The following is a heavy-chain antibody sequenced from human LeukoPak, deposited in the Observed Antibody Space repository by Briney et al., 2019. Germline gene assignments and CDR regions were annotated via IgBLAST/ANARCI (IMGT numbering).Heavy chain of an antibody. CDR2: IYYSGST. CDR3: ARDPEAVEMATIGFFDY. CDR1: GGSISSSNYY. J-gene: IGHJ4*02. Sequence: SETLSLTCTVSGGSISSSNYYWGWIRQPPGKGLEWIGSIYYSGSTYYNPSLKSRVTMSVDTSKNQFSLKLSSVTAADTAVYYCARDPEAVEMATIGFFDYWGQGTLVTVSS. D-gene: IGHD5-24*01. V-gene: IGHV4-39*07.